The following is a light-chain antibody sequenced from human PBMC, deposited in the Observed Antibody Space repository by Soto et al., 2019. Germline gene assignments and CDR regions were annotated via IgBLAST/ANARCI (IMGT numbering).Light chain of an antibody. Sequence: DIRMTQSPSSLSAFVGDTVTITCQTGPPISVYLNWYQQKPGKAPKLLIYDASNLETGVPSRFSGSGSGTDFTFTISSLQPEDIATYYCQQYDNLALTFGGGTKVDI. CDR1: PPISVY. CDR3: QQYDNLALT. J-gene: IGKJ4*01. CDR2: DAS. V-gene: IGKV1-33*01.